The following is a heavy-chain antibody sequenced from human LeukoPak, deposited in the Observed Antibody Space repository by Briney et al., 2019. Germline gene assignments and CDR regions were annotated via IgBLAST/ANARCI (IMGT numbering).Heavy chain of an antibody. CDR1: GGSISSSSYY. V-gene: IGHV4-39*07. Sequence: RASETLSLTCTVSGGSISSSSYYWGWIRQPPGKGLEWIGSIYYSGSTYYNPSLKSRVTISVDTSKNQFSLKLSSVTAADTAVYYCADYYYDSSGYYPSPEYFQHWGQGTLVTVSS. J-gene: IGHJ1*01. D-gene: IGHD3-22*01. CDR3: ADYYYDSSGYYPSPEYFQH. CDR2: IYYSGST.